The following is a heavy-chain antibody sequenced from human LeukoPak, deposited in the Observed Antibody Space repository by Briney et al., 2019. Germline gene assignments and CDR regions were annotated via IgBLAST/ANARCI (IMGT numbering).Heavy chain of an antibody. V-gene: IGHV4-34*01. J-gene: IGHJ6*03. CDR3: ASETRHYYYYDYMDV. Sequence: KASETVFLTCAVYGGSFSGYYWSWIRQPPGKGLEWIGEINHSGSTNYNPSLKSRVTISVDTSKNQFSLKLSSVTAADTAVYYCASETRHYYYYDYMDVWGKGTTVTVSS. D-gene: IGHD6-25*01. CDR1: GGSFSGYY. CDR2: INHSGST.